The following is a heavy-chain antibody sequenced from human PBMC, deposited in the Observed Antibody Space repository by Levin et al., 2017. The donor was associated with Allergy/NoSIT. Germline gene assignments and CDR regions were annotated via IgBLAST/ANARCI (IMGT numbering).Heavy chain of an antibody. CDR3: ARDLLRWEPYYYYGMDV. J-gene: IGHJ6*02. CDR2: ISSSSSTI. CDR1: GFTFSSYS. D-gene: IGHD1-26*01. V-gene: IGHV3-48*04. Sequence: GGSLRLSCAASGFTFSSYSMNWVRQAPGKGLEWVSYISSSSSTIYYADSVKGRFTISRDNAKNSLYLQMNSLRAEDTAVYYCARDLLRWEPYYYYGMDVWGQGTTVTVSS.